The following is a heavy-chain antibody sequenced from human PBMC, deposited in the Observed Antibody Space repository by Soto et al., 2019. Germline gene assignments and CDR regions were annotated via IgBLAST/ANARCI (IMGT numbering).Heavy chain of an antibody. D-gene: IGHD5-18*01. J-gene: IGHJ6*02. CDR1: GFTVSSIY. Sequence: GGSLRLSSAASGFTVSSIYMSWVRPAPGKGLEWVSVIYSGGSTYYADSVKGRFTISRDNSKNTLYLQMNTLRAEDTAVYYCARTADPNYYYGMDAWVQGTTVPGSS. V-gene: IGHV3-66*01. CDR3: ARTADPNYYYGMDA. CDR2: IYSGGST.